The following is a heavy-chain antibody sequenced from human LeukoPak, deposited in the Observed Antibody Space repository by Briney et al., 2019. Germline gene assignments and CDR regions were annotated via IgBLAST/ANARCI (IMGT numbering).Heavy chain of an antibody. J-gene: IGHJ4*02. CDR3: ATTSGGSPWYFDY. CDR2: ISSSSSTI. V-gene: IGHV3-48*04. D-gene: IGHD3-10*01. Sequence: PGGSLRLSCAASGFTFSSYSMNWVRQAPGKGLEWVSYISSSSSTIYYADSVKGRFTISRDNAKNSLYLQMNSLRAEDTAVYYCATTSGGSPWYFDYWGQGTLVTVSS. CDR1: GFTFSSYS.